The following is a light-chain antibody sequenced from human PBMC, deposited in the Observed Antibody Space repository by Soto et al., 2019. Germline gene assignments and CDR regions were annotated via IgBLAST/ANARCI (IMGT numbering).Light chain of an antibody. CDR1: SSDVGAYNY. Sequence: QSVLTQPPSASGSPGQSVTISCTGTSSDVGAYNYVSWYQQHPGKAPKLMIYEVSKRPSGVPDRFSGSKSGNTAFLTVSGLQAEDEADYYCLSYADTAYVFGTGTKVTVL. CDR2: EVS. V-gene: IGLV2-8*01. J-gene: IGLJ1*01. CDR3: LSYADTAYV.